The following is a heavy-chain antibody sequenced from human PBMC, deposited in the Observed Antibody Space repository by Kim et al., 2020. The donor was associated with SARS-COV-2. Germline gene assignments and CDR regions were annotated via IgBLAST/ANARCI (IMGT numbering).Heavy chain of an antibody. Sequence: GGSLRLSCAASGVSFNNYWMGWVRQAPGKGLEWVAHIKEDGSEKYHVDSVEGRFTISRDNAKNSLYLQMNSLRAEDTAMYYCARDRGYCSGGSCYSIFDYWGQETQVTVSS. J-gene: IGHJ4*02. D-gene: IGHD2-15*01. CDR1: GVSFNNYW. CDR2: IKEDGSEK. CDR3: ARDRGYCSGGSCYSIFDY. V-gene: IGHV3-7*03.